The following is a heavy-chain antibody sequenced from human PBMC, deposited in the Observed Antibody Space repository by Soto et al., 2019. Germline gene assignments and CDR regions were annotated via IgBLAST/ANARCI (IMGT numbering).Heavy chain of an antibody. D-gene: IGHD3-22*01. CDR2: ISGSGGST. V-gene: IGHV3-23*01. Sequence: GGSLRLSCAASGFTFSSYAMSWVRQAPGKGLGWVSAISGSGGSTYYADSVKGRFTISRDNSKNTLYLQMNSLRAEDTAVYYCAKDRQITMIVVTGEGYFDYWGQGTLVTVSS. CDR3: AKDRQITMIVVTGEGYFDY. J-gene: IGHJ4*02. CDR1: GFTFSSYA.